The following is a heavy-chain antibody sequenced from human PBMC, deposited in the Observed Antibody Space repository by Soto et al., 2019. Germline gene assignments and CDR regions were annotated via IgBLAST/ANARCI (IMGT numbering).Heavy chain of an antibody. CDR1: GFTFSSYA. J-gene: IGHJ4*02. Sequence: QVQLVESGRGVVQPGRSLKLSCADSGFTFSSYAMHWVRQAPGKGLEWVAIISYDGSIKYYADSVKGRFTISRDNSKNTLYLQMNSLRAEDTAVYYCARDLSGYGYDYWGQGTLVTVSS. V-gene: IGHV3-30*04. D-gene: IGHD5-18*01. CDR3: ARDLSGYGYDY. CDR2: ISYDGSIK.